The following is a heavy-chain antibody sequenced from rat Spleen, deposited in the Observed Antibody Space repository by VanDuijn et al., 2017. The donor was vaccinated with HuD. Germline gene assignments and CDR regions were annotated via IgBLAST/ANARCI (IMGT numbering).Heavy chain of an antibody. CDR3: ARRLYDYFDY. J-gene: IGHJ2*01. CDR1: GFTFSNYG. V-gene: IGHV5-19*01. CDR2: ISPSGGST. Sequence: EVQLVESGGGIVQPGRSMKLSCVASGFTFSNYGMHWIRQAPTKGLEWVASISPSGGSTYYRDSVKGRFSISRDNARSTLSLQMDSLRSEDTATYYCARRLYDYFDYWGQGVMVTVSS. D-gene: IGHD1-2*01.